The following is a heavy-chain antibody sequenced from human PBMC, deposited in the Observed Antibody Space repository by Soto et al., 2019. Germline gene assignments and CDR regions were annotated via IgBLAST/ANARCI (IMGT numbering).Heavy chain of an antibody. V-gene: IGHV3-23*01. Sequence: PGGSLRLSCAASGFTFISYAMSWVRQAPGKGLEWVSVVSGSGGSTYYADSVKGRFTISRDNSKNTLYLQMNSLRAEDTAVYYCAKGYCSNGVCYTDYWGQGTPVTVSS. J-gene: IGHJ4*02. CDR3: AKGYCSNGVCYTDY. D-gene: IGHD2-8*01. CDR1: GFTFISYA. CDR2: VSGSGGST.